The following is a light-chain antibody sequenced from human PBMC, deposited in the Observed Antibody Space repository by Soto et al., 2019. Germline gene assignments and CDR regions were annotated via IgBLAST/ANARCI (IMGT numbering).Light chain of an antibody. J-gene: IGLJ2*01. CDR3: SSYTSRSTVV. CDR1: SSDVGGYNY. V-gene: IGLV2-14*01. Sequence: QSALTQPASVSGSPGQSITISCTGTSSDVGGYNYVSWYQQDPGKAPKLMVYDVSNRPSGVSSRFSGSKSDNTASLTISGLQAEDEADYYCSSYTSRSTVVFGGGTKLTVL. CDR2: DVS.